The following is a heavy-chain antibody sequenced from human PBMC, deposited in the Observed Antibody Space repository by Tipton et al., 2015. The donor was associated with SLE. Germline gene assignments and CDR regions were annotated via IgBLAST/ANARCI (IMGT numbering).Heavy chain of an antibody. J-gene: IGHJ6*02. Sequence: SLRLSCAASGFTFSSYDMHWVRQATGKGLEWVSAIGTAGDTYYPGSVKGRFTISRENAKNSLYLQMNSLRAGDTAVYYCARGLAMAGYYYYYGMDVWGQGTTVTVSS. CDR3: ARGLAMAGYYYYYGMDV. CDR1: GFTFSSYD. CDR2: IGTAGDT. V-gene: IGHV3-13*04. D-gene: IGHD6-19*01.